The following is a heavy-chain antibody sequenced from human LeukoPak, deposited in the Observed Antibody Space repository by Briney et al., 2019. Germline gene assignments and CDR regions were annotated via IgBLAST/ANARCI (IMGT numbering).Heavy chain of an antibody. V-gene: IGHV3-74*01. CDR3: ARSAPAGFSYYSYYMDV. CDR1: GFTFSSYW. D-gene: IGHD6-25*01. CDR2: INSDGSST. Sequence: GGSLRLSCAASGFTFSSYWMHWVRQAPGKGLVWVSRINSDGSSTTYADSVKGRFTISRDNAKNTVYLQMNSLRAEDTAVYYCARSAPAGFSYYSYYMDVWGKGTTVTISS. J-gene: IGHJ6*03.